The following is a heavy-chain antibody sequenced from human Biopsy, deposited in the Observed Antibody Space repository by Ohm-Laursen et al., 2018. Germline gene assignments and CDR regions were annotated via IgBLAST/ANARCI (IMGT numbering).Heavy chain of an antibody. D-gene: IGHD6-19*01. CDR1: GYTFSGYY. V-gene: IGHV1-2*02. CDR3: ARDKYRSWNYFDN. CDR2: INPDSGVT. J-gene: IGHJ4*02. Sequence: SVKVSCKPSGYTFSGYYMHWVRQAPGQGLEWMGWINPDSGVTNYAQKFQGRVTMTRDTSISTAYMELSRLGSDDTAVYYCARDKYRSWNYFDNWGQGSLVTVFS.